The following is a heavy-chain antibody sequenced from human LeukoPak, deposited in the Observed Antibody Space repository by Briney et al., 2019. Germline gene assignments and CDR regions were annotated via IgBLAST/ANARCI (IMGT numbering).Heavy chain of an antibody. Sequence: ASVKVSCKASGYTFTSYDMHWVRQAPGQGLEWMGWINPNSGGTNYAQKFQGRVTMTRDTSISTAYMELSRLRSDDTAVYYCARDSGDIAAAGIKYWGQGTLVTVSS. J-gene: IGHJ4*02. V-gene: IGHV1-2*02. D-gene: IGHD6-13*01. CDR1: GYTFTSYD. CDR2: INPNSGGT. CDR3: ARDSGDIAAAGIKY.